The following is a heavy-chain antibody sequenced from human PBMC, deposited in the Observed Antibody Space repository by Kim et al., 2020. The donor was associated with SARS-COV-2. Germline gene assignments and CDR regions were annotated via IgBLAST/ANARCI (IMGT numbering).Heavy chain of an antibody. CDR3: ARGGGSGFYYG. Sequence: SETLSLTCNVSGGSISSYYWSWIRQPPGKGLEWIGYIYYSGSTNYNPSLKSRVTISIDTAKNQFSLRLSSVTAADTAVYYCARGGGSGFYYGWGQAAPAT. CDR2: IYYSGST. J-gene: IGHJ4*02. CDR1: GGSISSYY. V-gene: IGHV4-59*01. D-gene: IGHD3-22*01.